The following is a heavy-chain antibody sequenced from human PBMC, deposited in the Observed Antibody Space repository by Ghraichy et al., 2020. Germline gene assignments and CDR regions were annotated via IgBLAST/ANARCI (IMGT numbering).Heavy chain of an antibody. J-gene: IGHJ6*02. V-gene: IGHV3-30*18. Sequence: GGSLRLSCAASGFTFSSYGMHWVRQAPGKGLEWVAVISYDGSNKYYADSVKGRFTISRDNSKNTLYLQMNSLRAEDTAVYYCAKDMGFGDLENYYYYYGMDVWGQGTTVTVSS. D-gene: IGHD3-10*01. CDR1: GFTFSSYG. CDR2: ISYDGSNK. CDR3: AKDMGFGDLENYYYYYGMDV.